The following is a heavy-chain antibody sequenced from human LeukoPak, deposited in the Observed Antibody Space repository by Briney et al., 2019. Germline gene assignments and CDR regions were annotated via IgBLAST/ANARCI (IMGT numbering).Heavy chain of an antibody. CDR1: GDSISSHY. D-gene: IGHD2/OR15-2a*01. V-gene: IGHV4-59*11. CDR2: IYCSGST. J-gene: IGHJ4*02. Sequence: PSETLSFTCTVSGDSISSHYWSWIRQPPGKGLEWIGCIYCSGSTNYNPSLKSRITISVDTSNKQFSLRLSSVTAADTAVYYCARERLIAGSTVFDYWGQGTLVTVSS. CDR3: ARERLIAGSTVFDY.